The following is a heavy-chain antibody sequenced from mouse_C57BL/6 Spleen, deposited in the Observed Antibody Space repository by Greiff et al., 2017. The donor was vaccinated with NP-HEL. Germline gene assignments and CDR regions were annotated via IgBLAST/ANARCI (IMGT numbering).Heavy chain of an antibody. Sequence: EVKLVESGGGLVKPGGSLKLSCAASGFTFSDYGMHWVRQAPEQGLEWVAYISSGSSTIYYADTVKGRFTISRDNAKNTLFLQMTSLRSEDTAMYYCAKFIGDAMDYWGQGTSVTVSS. CDR3: AKFIGDAMDY. CDR1: GFTFSDYG. V-gene: IGHV5-17*01. D-gene: IGHD1-1*01. J-gene: IGHJ4*01. CDR2: ISSGSSTI.